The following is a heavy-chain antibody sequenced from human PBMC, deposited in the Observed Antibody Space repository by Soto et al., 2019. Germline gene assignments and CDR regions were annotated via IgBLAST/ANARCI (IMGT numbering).Heavy chain of an antibody. V-gene: IGHV4-4*02. CDR2: IYHSGST. CDR1: GDSISSSNW. CDR3: ARLWHCSSTSCSPDY. J-gene: IGHJ4*02. D-gene: IGHD2-2*01. Sequence: PSETLSLTCAVSGDSISSSNWWSWVRQPPGKGLEWIGEIYHSGSTNYNPSLKSRVTISVDKSKNQFSLKLSSVTAADTAVYYCARLWHCSSTSCSPDYWGQGTLVTVSS.